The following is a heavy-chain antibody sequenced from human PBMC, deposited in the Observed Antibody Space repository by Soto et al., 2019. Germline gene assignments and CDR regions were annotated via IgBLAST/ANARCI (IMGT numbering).Heavy chain of an antibody. V-gene: IGHV1-2*02. CDR1: GYTFTGYF. J-gene: IGHJ6*02. CDR3: ARDGNYARLDYGLDG. D-gene: IGHD1-7*01. Sequence: QVQLVQSGAEVKKPGASVKVSCKASGYTFTGYFVHWVRQAPGQGLEWMGWINPNSGGTNYAKKFQDGVTLTRDTSTTTVYMELSSLSAADTAVYYGARDGNYARLDYGLDGGGQGTTVTVSS. CDR2: INPNSGGT.